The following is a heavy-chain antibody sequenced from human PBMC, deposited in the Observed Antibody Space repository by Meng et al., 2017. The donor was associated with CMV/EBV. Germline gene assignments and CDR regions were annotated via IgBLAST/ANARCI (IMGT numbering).Heavy chain of an antibody. CDR3: AREGICSSTSCYTYYYYGMDV. V-gene: IGHV1-46*01. Sequence: SVKVSCKASGYTFTSYYMHWVRQAPGQGLEWMGIINPSGGSTSYAQKFQGRVTMTRDTSTSTVYMELSSLRSEDTAVYYCAREGICSSTSCYTYYYYGMDVWGQGTTVTVSS. D-gene: IGHD2-2*02. CDR2: INPSGGST. CDR1: GYTFTSYY. J-gene: IGHJ6*02.